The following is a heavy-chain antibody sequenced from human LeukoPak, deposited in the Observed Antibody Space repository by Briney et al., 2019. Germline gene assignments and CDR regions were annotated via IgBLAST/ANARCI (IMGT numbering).Heavy chain of an antibody. Sequence: SETLSLTCIVSGDSISSYYWSWIRQPPGKGLEWIGYIYYSGSTNYNPSLKSRVTISVDASKNHFSLKLSSVTAADTAVYYCARAAGPLAAPDFWGQGTPVTVSS. CDR2: IYYSGST. V-gene: IGHV4-59*01. D-gene: IGHD6-13*01. J-gene: IGHJ4*02. CDR1: GDSISSYY. CDR3: ARAAGPLAAPDF.